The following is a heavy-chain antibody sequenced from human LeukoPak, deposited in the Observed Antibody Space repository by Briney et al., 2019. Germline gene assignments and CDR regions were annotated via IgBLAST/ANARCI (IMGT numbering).Heavy chain of an antibody. CDR2: IWDDGHNK. CDR1: GFTFSKYG. V-gene: IGHV3-33*01. D-gene: IGHD6-19*01. J-gene: IGHJ4*02. CDR3: AREWGLIAVAGGPGY. Sequence: GGSLRLSCVASGFTFSKYGMHWVRQAPGKGLEWLAIIWDDGHNKYYADSVKGRFTISRDTSKNTLFLEMTDLRAEDTAVYYCAREWGLIAVAGGPGYWGQGALVTVSS.